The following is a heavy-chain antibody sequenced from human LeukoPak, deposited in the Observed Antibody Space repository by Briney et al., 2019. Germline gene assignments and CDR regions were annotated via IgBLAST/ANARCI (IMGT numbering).Heavy chain of an antibody. CDR2: IYPGDSDT. Sequence: GESLKISCKGSGYSFTSYWIGWVRQMPGKGLEWMGIIYPGDSDTRYSPSFQGQVTISADKSISTAYLQWSSLKASDTAMYYCARGRDDYTSPVPVWSDPWGQGTLVTVSS. D-gene: IGHD4-11*01. CDR1: GYSFTSYW. CDR3: ARGRDDYTSPVPVWSDP. J-gene: IGHJ5*02. V-gene: IGHV5-51*01.